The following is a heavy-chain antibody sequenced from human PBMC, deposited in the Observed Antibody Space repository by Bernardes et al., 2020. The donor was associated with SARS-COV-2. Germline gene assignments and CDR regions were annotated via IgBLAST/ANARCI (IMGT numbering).Heavy chain of an antibody. CDR2: INPNSGGT. J-gene: IGHJ4*02. D-gene: IGHD5-18*01. Sequence: ASVKVSCKASGYTFTGYYIHLVRQAPGQGLEWMGWINPNSGGTNYAQKFQGRVTMTRDTSISTAYMELRRLRSDDTAVYYCAREALLDTAMDYFDYWGQGTLVTVSS. CDR3: AREALLDTAMDYFDY. CDR1: GYTFTGYY. V-gene: IGHV1-2*02.